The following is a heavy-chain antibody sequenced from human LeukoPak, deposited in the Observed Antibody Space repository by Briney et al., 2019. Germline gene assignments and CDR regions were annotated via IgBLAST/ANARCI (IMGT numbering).Heavy chain of an antibody. V-gene: IGHV1-69*05. Sequence: ASVKVSCKASGGTFSSYAISWVRQAPGQGLEWMGGIIPIFGTANYAQKFQGRVTITTDESTSTAYMELSSLRSEDTAVYYCAGGDHYDSSGHWVPFDYWGQGTLVTVSS. CDR3: AGGDHYDSSGHWVPFDY. CDR2: IIPIFGTA. D-gene: IGHD3-22*01. J-gene: IGHJ4*02. CDR1: GGTFSSYA.